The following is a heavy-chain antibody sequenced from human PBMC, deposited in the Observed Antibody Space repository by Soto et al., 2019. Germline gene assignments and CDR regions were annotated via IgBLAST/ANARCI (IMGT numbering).Heavy chain of an antibody. V-gene: IGHV4-30-2*01. Sequence: QVQLRESGSGLVKPSQTLSLTCSVSGASVTRDGNCLTWIRQPPGKGLEFVASIYHGGSTFYNPSLRSRVTISLDRSKNQFSLKLTSETAADTAVYYCARKVDGYSQFYDWGQGTLVTVS. D-gene: IGHD4-4*01. J-gene: IGHJ4*02. CDR3: ARKVDGYSQFYD. CDR1: GASVTRDGNC. CDR2: IYHGGST.